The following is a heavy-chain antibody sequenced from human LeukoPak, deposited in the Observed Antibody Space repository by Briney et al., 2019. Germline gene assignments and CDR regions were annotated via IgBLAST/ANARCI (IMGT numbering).Heavy chain of an antibody. Sequence: GGSLRLSCAASGFTFSSYAMSWVRQAPGKGLEWVSAISGSGGSTYYADSVKGRFTISRDNSKNTLYLQMNSLRAEDTAMYYCAREFRRRSYGYDTHYWGQGTLVTVSS. V-gene: IGHV3-23*01. CDR2: ISGSGGST. CDR1: GFTFSSYA. D-gene: IGHD5-18*01. J-gene: IGHJ4*02. CDR3: AREFRRRSYGYDTHY.